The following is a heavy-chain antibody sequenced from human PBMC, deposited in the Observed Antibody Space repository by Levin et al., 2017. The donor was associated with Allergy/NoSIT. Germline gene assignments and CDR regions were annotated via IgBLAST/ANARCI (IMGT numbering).Heavy chain of an antibody. CDR1: GFTFSSYD. V-gene: IGHV3-13*01. Sequence: SGGSLRLSCAASGFTFSSYDMHWVRQATGKGLEWVSGIGIAGDTYYPVSVKGRFTISRENAKNSLYLQMNSLRAGDTAVYYCARGPYCSGGSCYRLRNDAFDIWGQGTMVTVSS. CDR2: IGIAGDT. J-gene: IGHJ3*02. D-gene: IGHD2-15*01. CDR3: ARGPYCSGGSCYRLRNDAFDI.